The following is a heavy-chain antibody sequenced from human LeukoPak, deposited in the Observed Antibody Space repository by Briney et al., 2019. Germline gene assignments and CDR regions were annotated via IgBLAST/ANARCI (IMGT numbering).Heavy chain of an antibody. CDR3: ARGSFSRWTTQSYFDY. J-gene: IGHJ4*02. D-gene: IGHD4-23*01. Sequence: ASVKVSCKASRYTFTSYDIYWLRQAPGQGPEWMGWMSPNSGNTGSAQRFQGRVTMTRDTSMSSAYMELSNLRPEDTAVYYCARGSFSRWTTQSYFDYWGQGTLVTVSS. CDR1: RYTFTSYD. V-gene: IGHV1-8*01. CDR2: MSPNSGNT.